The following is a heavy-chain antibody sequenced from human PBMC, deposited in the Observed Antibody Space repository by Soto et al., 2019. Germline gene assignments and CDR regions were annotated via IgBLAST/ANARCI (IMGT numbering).Heavy chain of an antibody. J-gene: IGHJ4*02. V-gene: IGHV1-3*01. D-gene: IGHD3-3*01. CDR2: INAGNGNT. Sequence: ASVKGSCKASGYTFTSYAMHWVRQAPGQRLEWMGWINAGNGNTKYSQKFQGRVTITRDTSASTAYMELSSLRSEDTAVYYCARDGTYYDFWSGYSIGNFDYWGQGTLVTVSS. CDR3: ARDGTYYDFWSGYSIGNFDY. CDR1: GYTFTSYA.